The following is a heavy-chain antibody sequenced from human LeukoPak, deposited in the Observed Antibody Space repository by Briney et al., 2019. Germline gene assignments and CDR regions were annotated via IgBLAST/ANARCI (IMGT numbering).Heavy chain of an antibody. CDR1: GFTFSNAW. J-gene: IGHJ4*02. CDR2: IKSKTDGGTT. D-gene: IGHD3-22*01. CDR3: TTVMVYYDSSGSERYFDY. Sequence: GGSLRLSCAASGFTFSNAWMSWVRQAPGKGLEWVGRIKSKTDGGTTDYAAPVKVRFTISRDDSKNTLCLQMNSLKTEDTAVYYCTTVMVYYDSSGSERYFDYWGQGNLVTVSS. V-gene: IGHV3-15*01.